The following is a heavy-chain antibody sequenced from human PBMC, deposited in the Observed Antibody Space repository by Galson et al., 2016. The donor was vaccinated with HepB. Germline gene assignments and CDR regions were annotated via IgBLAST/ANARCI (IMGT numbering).Heavy chain of an antibody. D-gene: IGHD6-19*01. J-gene: IGHJ2*01. Sequence: SLRLSCAASKFTFSDYYMTWIRQAPGKGLEWVSYISSSGGTIYYADSVKGRFTISRDNAKNSLYLQMNSLRAEDTAVYYCARDAGSGWPYWYSDLWGRGTLVTVSS. CDR1: KFTFSDYY. CDR3: ARDAGSGWPYWYSDL. CDR2: ISSSGGTI. V-gene: IGHV3-11*01.